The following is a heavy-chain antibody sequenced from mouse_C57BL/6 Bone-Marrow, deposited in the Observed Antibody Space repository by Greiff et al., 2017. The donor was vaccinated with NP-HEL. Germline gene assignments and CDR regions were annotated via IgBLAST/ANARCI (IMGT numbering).Heavy chain of an antibody. CDR2: IYPYNGVS. Sequence: EVMLVESGPELVKPGASVKISCKASGYSFTGYYMHWVKQSHGNILDWIGYIYPYNGVSSYNQKFKGKATLTVDKSSSTAYMELRSLTSEDSAVYYCAREGLPLYYYAMDYWGQGTSVTVSS. D-gene: IGHD2-4*01. J-gene: IGHJ4*01. CDR3: AREGLPLYYYAMDY. CDR1: GYSFTGYY. V-gene: IGHV1-31*01.